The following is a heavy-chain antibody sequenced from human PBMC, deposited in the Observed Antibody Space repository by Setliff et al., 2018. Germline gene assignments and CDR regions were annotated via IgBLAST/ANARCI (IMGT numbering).Heavy chain of an antibody. V-gene: IGHV4-39*02. D-gene: IGHD1-1*01. CDR3: ARDHNYAYDY. J-gene: IGHJ4*02. Sequence: SETLSLTCTVSGGSISSSSYYWGWIRQPPGKGLEWIGSIYYSGSTYYNPSLKSRVTISVDTSKNQFSLKLSSVTAADTAVYYCARDHNYAYDYWGQGTLVTVSS. CDR2: IYYSGST. CDR1: GGSISSSSYY.